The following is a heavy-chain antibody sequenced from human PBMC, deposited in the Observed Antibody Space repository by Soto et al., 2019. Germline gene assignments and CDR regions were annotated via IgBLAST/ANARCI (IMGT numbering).Heavy chain of an antibody. CDR2: IYYTGTT. D-gene: IGHD4-17*01. Sequence: KTSETLSLTCSVSSGSISSDKYYWTWIRQSPGKGLEWIGYIYYTGTTHYNPSVTSRVIILLDKSKDQFSLTLTSVTAADTGVYYCATVMHDYGPNWVDSWGQGILVTVSS. J-gene: IGHJ5*01. CDR3: ATVMHDYGPNWVDS. V-gene: IGHV4-30-4*01. CDR1: SGSISSDKYY.